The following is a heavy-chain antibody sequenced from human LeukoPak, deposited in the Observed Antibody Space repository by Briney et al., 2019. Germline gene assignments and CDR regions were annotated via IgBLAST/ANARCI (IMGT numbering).Heavy chain of an antibody. CDR1: GVSISNYY. V-gene: IGHV4-59*01. Sequence: NTSETLSLTCTVSGVSISNYYWSWIRQPPGKGLEWIGYIYCSGTTNYSPSLKSRVTISVDTSKNQFSLKLSSVTAADTAVYYCARVMGSGWTGFDYWGQGTLVTVSS. CDR3: ARVMGSGWTGFDY. D-gene: IGHD6-19*01. J-gene: IGHJ4*02. CDR2: IYCSGTT.